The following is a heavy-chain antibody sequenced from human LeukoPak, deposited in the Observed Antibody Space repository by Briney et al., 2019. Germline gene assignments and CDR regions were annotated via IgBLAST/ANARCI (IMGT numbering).Heavy chain of an antibody. CDR1: GGSISSGSYY. J-gene: IGHJ4*02. Sequence: PSETLSLTCTVSGGSISSGSYYWSWIRQPAGKGLEWIGRIYTSGSTNYNPSLKSRVTMSVDTSRNQFSLKLSSVTAADTAVYYCARRDVQLWSFDYWGQGTLVTVSS. V-gene: IGHV4-61*02. CDR3: ARRDVQLWSFDY. D-gene: IGHD5-18*01. CDR2: IYTSGST.